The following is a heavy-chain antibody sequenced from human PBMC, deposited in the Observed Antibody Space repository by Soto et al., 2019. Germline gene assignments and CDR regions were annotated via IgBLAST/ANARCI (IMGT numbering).Heavy chain of an antibody. J-gene: IGHJ4*02. CDR2: ISYDGSNK. CDR1: VFTFSSYA. D-gene: IGHD6-19*01. CDR3: ARDRRQWLVRTPR. V-gene: IGHV3-30-3*01. Sequence: PGRALRLSCSASVFTFSSYAMHCVRQAPGKGLEWVAVISYDGSNKYYADSVKGRFTISRDNSKNTLYLQMNSLRAEDTAVYYCARDRRQWLVRTPRWGQGTLVSVSS.